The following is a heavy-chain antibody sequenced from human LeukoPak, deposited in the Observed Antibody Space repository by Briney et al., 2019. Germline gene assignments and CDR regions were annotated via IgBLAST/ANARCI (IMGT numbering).Heavy chain of an antibody. CDR1: GYSISSGYY. Sequence: WEPLSLTCTVSGYSISSGYYWSWIRQPPGKGLEWIWYIYTSGSTNYNPSLKSRVTISVDTSKNQFSLKLSSVTAADTAVYYCARHTGQFGFNWFDPWGQGTLVTVSS. CDR3: ARHTGQFGFNWFDP. J-gene: IGHJ5*02. D-gene: IGHD3-10*01. CDR2: IYTSGST. V-gene: IGHV4-4*09.